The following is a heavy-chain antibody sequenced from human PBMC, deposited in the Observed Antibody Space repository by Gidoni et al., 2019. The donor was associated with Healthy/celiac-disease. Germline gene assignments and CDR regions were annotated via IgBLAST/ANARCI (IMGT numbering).Heavy chain of an antibody. CDR1: GFTFSGSA. CDR3: TIPDYANWFDP. D-gene: IGHD4-17*01. CDR2: IRSKANSYAT. Sequence: EVQLVESGGGLVQPGGSLKLSCAASGFTFSGSAMPWVRQASGKGLEWVGRIRSKANSYATAYAASVKGRFTISRDDSKNTAYLQMNSLKTEDTAVYYCTIPDYANWFDPWGQGTLVTVSS. V-gene: IGHV3-73*02. J-gene: IGHJ5*02.